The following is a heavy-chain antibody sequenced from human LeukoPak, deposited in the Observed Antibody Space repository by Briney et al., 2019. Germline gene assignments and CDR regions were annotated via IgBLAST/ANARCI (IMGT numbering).Heavy chain of an antibody. Sequence: PSETLSLTCAVYGGSFSGYYWSWIRQPPGKGLEWIGEINHSGSTNYNPSLKSRVTISVDTSKNQFSLKLSSVTAADTAVYYCARDLSGDPPNGYYFDYWGQGTLVTVSS. CDR2: INHSGST. V-gene: IGHV4-34*01. CDR3: ARDLSGDPPNGYYFDY. CDR1: GGSFSGYY. J-gene: IGHJ4*02. D-gene: IGHD2-21*02.